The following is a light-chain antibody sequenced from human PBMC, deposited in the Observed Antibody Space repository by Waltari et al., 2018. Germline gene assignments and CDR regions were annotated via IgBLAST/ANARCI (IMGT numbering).Light chain of an antibody. Sequence: QSALTQPASVSGSPGQSITISCTGTSSDAGGYNYVSWYQQHPGKAPKLMIYEVSNRASGVSNRFYGSKSGNTASLTISGLQAEDEADYYCSSYTSSSTLFGGGTKLTVL. V-gene: IGLV2-14*01. CDR2: EVS. J-gene: IGLJ2*01. CDR3: SSYTSSSTL. CDR1: SSDAGGYNY.